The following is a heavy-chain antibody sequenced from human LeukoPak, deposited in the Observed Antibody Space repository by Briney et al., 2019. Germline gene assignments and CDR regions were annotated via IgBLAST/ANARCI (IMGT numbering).Heavy chain of an antibody. CDR1: GASINEYY. CDR3: ARALTGAFRIGAFDI. Sequence: PSDTLSLTCTVSGASINEYYWSWIRQPAGKGLEWIGRIYTRANADYAPSLKSRVTMSADPSKNQLSLKLTSVTAADTAVYYCARALTGAFRIGAFDIWGQGTLVTVSS. D-gene: IGHD7-27*01. J-gene: IGHJ3*02. CDR2: IYTRANA. V-gene: IGHV4-4*07.